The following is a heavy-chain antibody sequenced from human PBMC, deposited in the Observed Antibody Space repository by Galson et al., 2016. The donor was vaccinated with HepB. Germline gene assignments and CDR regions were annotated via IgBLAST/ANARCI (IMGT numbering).Heavy chain of an antibody. CDR2: FDPEDGET. V-gene: IGHV1-24*01. Sequence: SVKVSCKVSGYTLTELSMHWVRQAPGKGLEWMGGFDPEDGETIYTQKFQGRVTMTEDTSTDTTYMELSSLRSEDTAVYYCATPTTADAFDIWGQGTMVTVSS. J-gene: IGHJ3*02. CDR1: GYTLTELS. CDR3: ATPTTADAFDI. D-gene: IGHD2-21*02.